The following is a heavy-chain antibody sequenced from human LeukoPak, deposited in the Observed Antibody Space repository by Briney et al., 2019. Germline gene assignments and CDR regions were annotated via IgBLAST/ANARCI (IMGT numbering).Heavy chain of an antibody. Sequence: SVKVSCKASGGAFSSYAISWVRQAPGQGLEWMGGIIPIFGTANYAQKFQGRVTITADESTSTAYMELRSLRSDDTAVYYCAREATYDSSPCFDYWGQGTLVTVSS. D-gene: IGHD3-22*01. J-gene: IGHJ4*02. V-gene: IGHV1-69*13. CDR1: GGAFSSYA. CDR3: AREATYDSSPCFDY. CDR2: IIPIFGTA.